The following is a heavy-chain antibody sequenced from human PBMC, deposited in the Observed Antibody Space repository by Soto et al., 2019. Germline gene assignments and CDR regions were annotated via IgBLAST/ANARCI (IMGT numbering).Heavy chain of an antibody. J-gene: IGHJ6*02. Sequence: GASVKVSCKASGGTFSSYAISWVRQAPGQGLEWMGGIIPIFGTANYAQKFQGRVTITADKSTSTAYMELSSLRSEDTAVYYCARDNNPKGELLWFGELEYGMDVWGQGTTVTVSS. CDR1: GGTFSSYA. V-gene: IGHV1-69*06. CDR3: ARDNNPKGELLWFGELEYGMDV. CDR2: IIPIFGTA. D-gene: IGHD3-10*01.